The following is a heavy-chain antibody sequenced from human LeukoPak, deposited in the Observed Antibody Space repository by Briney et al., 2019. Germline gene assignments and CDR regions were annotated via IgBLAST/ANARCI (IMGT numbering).Heavy chain of an antibody. J-gene: IGHJ4*02. V-gene: IGHV1-69*04. CDR3: SRGVPNYYGSGSYYNVDDYFDY. CDR2: IIPILGIV. D-gene: IGHD3-10*01. CDR1: GGIFSSYG. Sequence: SVKVSCKASGGIFSSYGSSWVRQAPGQGLEWMGRIIPILGIVSYAQKFQGRVTITADKSTSTAYMELSSLRSEDTAVYYCSRGVPNYYGSGSYYNVDDYFDYWGQGTLVTASS.